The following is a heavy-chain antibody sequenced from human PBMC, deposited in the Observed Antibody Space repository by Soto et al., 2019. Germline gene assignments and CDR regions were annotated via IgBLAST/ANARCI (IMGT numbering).Heavy chain of an antibody. D-gene: IGHD4-17*01. V-gene: IGHV4-59*07. CDR1: GGSIKDNY. CDR2: IYHSGNT. J-gene: IGHJ2*01. Sequence: QVQLQEAGPGMVRPSDTLSLTCAVSGGSIKDNYWNWIRQSPGTGLEWIGYIYHSGNTNYNPSLKGRVTLSLDTSNNQVSLKLNSVAAADTAVYYCARGGVYGDYDWYFDLWGHRTLVTVSS. CDR3: ARGGVYGDYDWYFDL.